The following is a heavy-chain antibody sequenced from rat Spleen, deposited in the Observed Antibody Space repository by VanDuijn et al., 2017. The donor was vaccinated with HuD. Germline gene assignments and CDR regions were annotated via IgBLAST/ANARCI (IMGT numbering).Heavy chain of an antibody. J-gene: IGHJ2*01. CDR2: ISYDGGST. CDR1: GFTFSNYG. Sequence: EVQLVESGGGLVQPGRSLKLSCAASGFTFSNYGMAWVRQAPTKGLEWVASISYDGGSTYYRDSVKGRFTISRDNAKSSLYLQMDSLRSDDTASYYCARQTGYYFDYWGQGVMVTVSS. D-gene: IGHD5-1*01. CDR3: ARQTGYYFDY. V-gene: IGHV5-29*01.